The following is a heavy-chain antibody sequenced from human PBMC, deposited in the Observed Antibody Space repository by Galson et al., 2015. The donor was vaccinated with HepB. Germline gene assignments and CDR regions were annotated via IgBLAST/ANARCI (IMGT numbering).Heavy chain of an antibody. J-gene: IGHJ4*02. D-gene: IGHD1-26*01. Sequence: SVKVSCKATGGKGRSYVISWVRQAPGQGLEWMGGIIPIFGTANYAQNFQGRVTITADESTSTAYMELSSLRSEDTAVYYCASLRAAGADFDYWGQGTLVTVSS. CDR2: IIPIFGTA. CDR3: ASLRAAGADFDY. V-gene: IGHV1-69*13. CDR1: GGKGRSYV.